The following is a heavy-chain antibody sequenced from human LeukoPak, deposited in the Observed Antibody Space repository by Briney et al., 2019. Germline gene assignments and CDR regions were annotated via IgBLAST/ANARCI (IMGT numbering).Heavy chain of an antibody. CDR2: ISAYNGNT. J-gene: IGHJ6*03. V-gene: IGHV1-18*01. Sequence: GASVKVSCKASGYTFTSYGISWVRQAPGQGLEWMGWISAYNGNTNYAQKLQGRVTMTTDTSTSTAYMELRSLRSDDTAVYYCAREGGSYYSPHFYYMDVWGKGTTVTVSS. CDR3: AREGGSYYSPHFYYMDV. CDR1: GYTFTSYG. D-gene: IGHD1-26*01.